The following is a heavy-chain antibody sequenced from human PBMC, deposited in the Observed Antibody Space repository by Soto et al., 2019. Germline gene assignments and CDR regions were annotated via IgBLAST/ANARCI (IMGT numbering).Heavy chain of an antibody. Sequence: EVQLVESGGVVVQPGGSLRLSCAASGFTFDDYTMHWVRQAPGKGLEWVSLISWDGGSTYYADSVKGRFTISRDNSKKSLYLQMNSLRTEDTALYYCAKDLVPAALYFCYGMDVWGQGSTVTVSS. CDR3: AKDLVPAALYFCYGMDV. J-gene: IGHJ6*02. V-gene: IGHV3-43*01. CDR1: GFTFDDYT. D-gene: IGHD2-2*01. CDR2: ISWDGGST.